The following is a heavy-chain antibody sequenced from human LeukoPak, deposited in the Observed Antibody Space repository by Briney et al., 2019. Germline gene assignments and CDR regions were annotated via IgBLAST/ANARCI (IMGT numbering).Heavy chain of an antibody. D-gene: IGHD4-17*01. Sequence: GESLKISCKGSGYSFTSYSIGWVRQMPVKGLEWMGIIYPGDSDNRYSPSFQGQVTISADKSISTAYLQWRSLKALDTAMYYCARFLYGDSPFGYWGQGTLVTVSS. V-gene: IGHV5-51*01. CDR3: ARFLYGDSPFGY. CDR1: GYSFTSYS. J-gene: IGHJ4*02. CDR2: IYPGDSDN.